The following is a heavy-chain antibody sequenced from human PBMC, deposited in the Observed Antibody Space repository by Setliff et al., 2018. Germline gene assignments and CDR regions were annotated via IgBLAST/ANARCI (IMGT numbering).Heavy chain of an antibody. J-gene: IGHJ3*02. CDR3: AREGADLEYCTGGTCWDAFDM. CDR1: GYTFTSYY. Sequence: ASVKVSCKASGYTFTSYYMHWVRQAPGQGLEWMGGIIPSGGSTSYAQKFQGRVTMTRDTSTSTVYMELSSLGSDDTAVYYCAREGADLEYCTGGTCWDAFDMWGQGTMVTVSS. V-gene: IGHV1-46*01. D-gene: IGHD2-15*01. CDR2: IIPSGGST.